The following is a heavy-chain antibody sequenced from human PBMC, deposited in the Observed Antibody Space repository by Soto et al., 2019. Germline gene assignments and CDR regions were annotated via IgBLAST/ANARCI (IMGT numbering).Heavy chain of an antibody. V-gene: IGHV3-11*06. Sequence: GGSLRLSCAASGFTFSDYYMSRIRQAPGKGLEWVSYISSSSSYTNYAESVKGRLTISRDNAKNSLYLQMHSLRAEDPAVYYCARDRDDGGYVDSWGQGTLV. CDR3: ARDRDDGGYVDS. D-gene: IGHD2-15*01. CDR1: GFTFSDYY. J-gene: IGHJ4*02. CDR2: ISSSSSYT.